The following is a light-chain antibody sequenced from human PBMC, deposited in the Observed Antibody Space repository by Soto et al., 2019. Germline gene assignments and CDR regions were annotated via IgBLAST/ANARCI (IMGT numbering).Light chain of an antibody. J-gene: IGKJ2*01. CDR1: QSVSTY. CDR2: DAS. V-gene: IGKV3-11*01. CDR3: QQATNFPYT. Sequence: EIVLTQSPATLSLSPGERATLSCRASQSVSTYFAWYQQKPGQAPRLLVYDASSRATGIPARFSGSGSGTDFTLTISSLEPEDFATYYCQQATNFPYTFGQGTKLEIK.